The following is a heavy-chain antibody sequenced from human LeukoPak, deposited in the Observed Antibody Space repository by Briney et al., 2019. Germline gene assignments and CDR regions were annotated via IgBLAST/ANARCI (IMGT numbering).Heavy chain of an antibody. V-gene: IGHV3-21*01. CDR3: AGDPAAGTGR. Sequence: GGSLRLSCAASGFTFSSYNMNWVRQAPGKGLEWVSSITSSSGYMYYTDSVKGRFTISRDNANNSLYLQMNSLRAEDTAVYYCAGDPAAGTGRWGQGTLVTVSS. D-gene: IGHD6-13*01. CDR2: ITSSSGYM. J-gene: IGHJ4*02. CDR1: GFTFSSYN.